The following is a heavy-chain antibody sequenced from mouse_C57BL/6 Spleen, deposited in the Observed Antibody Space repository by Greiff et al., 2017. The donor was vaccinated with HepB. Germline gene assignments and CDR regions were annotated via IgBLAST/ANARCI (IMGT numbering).Heavy chain of an antibody. CDR2: ISDGGSYT. J-gene: IGHJ1*03. Sequence: DVKLVESGGGLVKPGGSLKLSCAASGFTFSSYAMSWVRQTPEKRLEWVATISDGGSYTYYPDNVKGRFTISRDNAKKNLYLQMSHLKSEDTTMYYCARVGTVVAPCWYFDVWGTGTTVTVSS. D-gene: IGHD1-1*01. CDR3: ARVGTVVAPCWYFDV. V-gene: IGHV5-4*03. CDR1: GFTFSSYA.